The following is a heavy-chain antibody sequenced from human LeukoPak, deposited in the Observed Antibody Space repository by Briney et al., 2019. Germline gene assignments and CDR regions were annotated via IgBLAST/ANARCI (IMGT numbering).Heavy chain of an antibody. Sequence: SVKPSCKASGYTLTSYGISWVRQAPGQGLEWKGWISTYNGNTNYAQKLQGRVTMTTDTSTSTAYMELRSLRSDDTAVYYCARPVYSGSYSNWFDPWGQGTLVTVSS. CDR2: ISTYNGNT. D-gene: IGHD1-26*01. J-gene: IGHJ5*02. CDR1: GYTLTSYG. V-gene: IGHV1-18*01. CDR3: ARPVYSGSYSNWFDP.